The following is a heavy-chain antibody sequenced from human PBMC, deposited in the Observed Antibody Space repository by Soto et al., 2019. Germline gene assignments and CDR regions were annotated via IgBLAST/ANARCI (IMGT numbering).Heavy chain of an antibody. CDR3: ARNREYYFDY. D-gene: IGHD3-10*01. CDR1: GGSISSYY. J-gene: IGHJ4*02. V-gene: IGHV4-59*01. CDR2: IYYSGST. Sequence: PSETLCLTCTVAGGSISSYYWSWIRQPPGKGLEWIGYIYYSGSTNYNPSLKSRVTISVDTSKNQFSLKLSSVTAADTAVYYCARNREYYFDYWGQGTLVTVSS.